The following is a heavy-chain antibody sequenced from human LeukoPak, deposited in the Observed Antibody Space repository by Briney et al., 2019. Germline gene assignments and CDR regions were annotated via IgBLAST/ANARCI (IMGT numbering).Heavy chain of an antibody. V-gene: IGHV3-30*18. CDR1: GFTFSSYG. CDR3: AKDSDGDYHYYFDY. J-gene: IGHJ4*02. D-gene: IGHD4-17*01. CDR2: ISYDGSNK. Sequence: PGGSLRLSCAPSGFTFSSYGMHWVRQAPGKGLEWVAVISYDGSNKYYADSVKGRFTISRDNSKNTLYLQMNSLRAEDTAVYYCAKDSDGDYHYYFDYWGQGTLVTVPS.